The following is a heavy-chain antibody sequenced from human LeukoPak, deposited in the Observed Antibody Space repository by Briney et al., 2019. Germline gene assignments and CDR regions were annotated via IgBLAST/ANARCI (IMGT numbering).Heavy chain of an antibody. CDR3: ARVSSSLA. CDR1: GDSISSYF. J-gene: IGHJ5*01. Sequence: PLGTLSLTCTVSGDSISSYFWTWIRQPPGKGLEWIWYIYNSGGTNYNPPLKSRVTISLDTSKNHFSLKLSSVTAADMAVYYCARVSSSLAWGQGTLVTVSS. CDR2: IYNSGGT. V-gene: IGHV4-59*01. D-gene: IGHD6-6*01.